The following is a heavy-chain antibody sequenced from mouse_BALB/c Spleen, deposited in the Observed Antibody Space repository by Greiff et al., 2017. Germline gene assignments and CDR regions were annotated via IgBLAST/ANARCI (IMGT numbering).Heavy chain of an antibody. CDR3: ARLRVGSYWYFDV. D-gene: IGHD1-1*02. CDR2: ISYSGST. CDR1: GYSITSDYA. J-gene: IGHJ1*01. V-gene: IGHV3-2*02. Sequence: EVQLQESGPGLVKPSQSLSLTCTVTGYSITSDYAWNWIRQFPGNKLEWMGYISYSGSTSYNPSLKSRISITRDTSKNQFFLQLNSVTTEDTATYYCARLRVGSYWYFDVWGAGTTVTVSS.